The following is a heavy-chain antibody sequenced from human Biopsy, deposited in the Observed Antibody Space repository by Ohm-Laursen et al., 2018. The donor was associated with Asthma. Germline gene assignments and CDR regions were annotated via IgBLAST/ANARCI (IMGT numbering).Heavy chain of an antibody. CDR2: IIPIFGTA. J-gene: IGHJ6*02. CDR3: ARGYSGSDRIVYYYSGLEV. V-gene: IGHV1-69*01. CDR1: GGTFSSYA. Sequence: SSVKVSCKASGGTFSSYAISWVRQAPGQGLEWMGGIIPIFGTANYAQKFQGRVTITADESTSTVYMELSSLSSEDTAVYYCARGYSGSDRIVYYYSGLEVWGQGTTVTVSS. D-gene: IGHD5-12*01.